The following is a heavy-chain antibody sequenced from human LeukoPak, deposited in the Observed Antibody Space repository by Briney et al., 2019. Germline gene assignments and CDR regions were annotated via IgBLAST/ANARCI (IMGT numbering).Heavy chain of an antibody. Sequence: GGSLRLSCTASGFTFSGYSMNWIRQAPGKGLEWVSSFGTRSTSVYHAGSVKGRFAISRDNAKNSLYLQMNSLRAEDTAVYYCARGWLAETTVVTPYNYWGQGTLVTVSS. CDR1: GFTFSGYS. J-gene: IGHJ4*02. D-gene: IGHD4-23*01. CDR2: FGTRSTSV. V-gene: IGHV3-21*04. CDR3: ARGWLAETTVVTPYNY.